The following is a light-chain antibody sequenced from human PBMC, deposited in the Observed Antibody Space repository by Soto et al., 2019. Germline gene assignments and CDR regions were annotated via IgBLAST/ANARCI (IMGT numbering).Light chain of an antibody. J-gene: IGKJ2*01. CDR2: KAS. Sequence: DIQMTQSPSTLSASVGDRVTVTCGASQSISSWLAWYQQRPGKAPKLLIYKASSLQSGAPSRFSGSGSGTEFTLTIRSLQPDDFATYYCQQYNSYPYTFGQGTKLEIK. CDR3: QQYNSYPYT. V-gene: IGKV1-5*03. CDR1: QSISSW.